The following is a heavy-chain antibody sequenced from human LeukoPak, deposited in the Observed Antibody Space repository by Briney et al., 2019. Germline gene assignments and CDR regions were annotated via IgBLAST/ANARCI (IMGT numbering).Heavy chain of an antibody. Sequence: SQTLSLTCTVSGGSISSGGYYWSWIRQHPGKGLEWIGYIYYSGSTYYNPSLKSRVTISVDTSKNQFSLKLSSVTAADTAVYYCARHVEAPNWFDPWGQGTLVTVSS. CDR1: GGSISSGGYY. CDR3: ARHVEAPNWFDP. D-gene: IGHD2-21*01. CDR2: IYYSGST. V-gene: IGHV4-31*03. J-gene: IGHJ5*02.